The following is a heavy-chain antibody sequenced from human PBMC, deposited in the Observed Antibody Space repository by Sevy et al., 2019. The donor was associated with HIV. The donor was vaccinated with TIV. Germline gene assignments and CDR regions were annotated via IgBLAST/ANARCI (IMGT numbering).Heavy chain of an antibody. V-gene: IGHV4-4*02. Sequence: SETLSLTCAVSGGSISSSNWWSWVRQPPGKGLEWIGEIYHSGSTNYNPSLKSRVTISVDKSKNQFSLKLSSVTAADTAVYYCARDLHCSSTSCYGPFDPWCQGTLVTVSS. D-gene: IGHD2-2*01. CDR1: GGSISSSNW. J-gene: IGHJ5*02. CDR2: IYHSGST. CDR3: ARDLHCSSTSCYGPFDP.